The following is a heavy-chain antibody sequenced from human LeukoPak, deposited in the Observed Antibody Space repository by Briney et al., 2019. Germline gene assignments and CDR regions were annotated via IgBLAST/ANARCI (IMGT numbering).Heavy chain of an antibody. CDR2: ISSSSSYI. CDR1: GFTFSSYS. CDR3: ARDSPSHCSSTSCYSALAQDFDY. Sequence: PGGSLRLSCAASGFTFSSYSMNWVRQAPGKGLEWVSSISSSSSYIYYADSVKGRFTISRDSAKNSLYLQMNSLRAEDTAVYYCARDSPSHCSSTSCYSALAQDFDYWGQGTLVTVSS. D-gene: IGHD2-2*01. V-gene: IGHV3-21*01. J-gene: IGHJ4*02.